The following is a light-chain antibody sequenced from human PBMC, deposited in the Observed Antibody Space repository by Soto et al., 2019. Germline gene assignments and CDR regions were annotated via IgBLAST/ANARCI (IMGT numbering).Light chain of an antibody. CDR1: QSISRW. Sequence: DIKMTQYPSTMSASVGDRGTITCRASQSISRWLAWNQQKPGKAPKLLIYDVSILASGVPSSFSGSGSGTEFTLTISSLQPDDFATYYCQQYNSYPYTFGQGTKLEIK. V-gene: IGKV1-5*01. CDR2: DVS. CDR3: QQYNSYPYT. J-gene: IGKJ2*01.